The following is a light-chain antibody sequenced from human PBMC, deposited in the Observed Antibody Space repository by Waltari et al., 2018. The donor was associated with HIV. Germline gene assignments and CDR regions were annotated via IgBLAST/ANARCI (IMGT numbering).Light chain of an antibody. J-gene: IGLJ3*02. CDR2: DTS. V-gene: IGLV7-46*01. Sequence: QAVVTQEPSLTVSPGGTVTLTCGSSTGAVTSGHYPYRFQQKPGQAPRTLIYDTSNKHSWTPALFSGSLLGGKAALTLSGAQPEDEAEYYCLLSYSGASWVFGGGTKLTVL. CDR3: LLSYSGASWV. CDR1: TGAVTSGHY.